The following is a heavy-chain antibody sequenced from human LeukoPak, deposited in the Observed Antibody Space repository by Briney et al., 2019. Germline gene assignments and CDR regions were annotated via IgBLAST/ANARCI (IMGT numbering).Heavy chain of an antibody. CDR2: INPSGGST. D-gene: IGHD4-17*01. CDR1: GYTFTSYY. Sequence: ASVKVSCKASGYTFTSYYMHWVRQAPGQGLEWMGIINPSGGSTSYAQKFQGRVTMTRDTSTSTVYMELSSLRSEDTAAYYCAREGGDGDYERYYFDYWGQGTLVTVSS. CDR3: AREGGDGDYERYYFDY. J-gene: IGHJ4*02. V-gene: IGHV1-46*01.